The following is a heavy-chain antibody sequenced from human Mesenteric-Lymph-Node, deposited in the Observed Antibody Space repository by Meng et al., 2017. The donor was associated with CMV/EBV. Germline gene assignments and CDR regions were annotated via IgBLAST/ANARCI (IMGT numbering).Heavy chain of an antibody. Sequence: SQTLSLTCAISGDSVSSNSAAWNWIRQSPSRGLEWPGRTYYRSKWYNDYAVSVKSRITINPDTSKNQFSLQLNSVTPEDTAVYYCARDYYDSSGYFEYYYGMDVWGQGTTVTVSS. CDR2: TYYRSKWYN. J-gene: IGHJ6*02. V-gene: IGHV6-1*01. CDR1: GDSVSSNSAA. D-gene: IGHD3-22*01. CDR3: ARDYYDSSGYFEYYYGMDV.